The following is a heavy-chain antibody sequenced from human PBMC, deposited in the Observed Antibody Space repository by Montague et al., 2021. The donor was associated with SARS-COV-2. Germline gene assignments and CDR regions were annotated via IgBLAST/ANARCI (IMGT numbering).Heavy chain of an antibody. CDR2: INRNGTNN. J-gene: IGHJ4*02. V-gene: IGHV3-48*03. CDR3: ARFYNPAYYYGAGGFDS. D-gene: IGHD3-10*01. Sequence: SLRLSCAASGFNFSHYELHWVRQAPGKGLEWLSYINRNGTNNVYAASVRGRFTISRDNAKNSLYLQMNSLRVEDTGVYYCARFYNPAYYYGAGGFDSWGRGTLVTVSS. CDR1: GFNFSHYE.